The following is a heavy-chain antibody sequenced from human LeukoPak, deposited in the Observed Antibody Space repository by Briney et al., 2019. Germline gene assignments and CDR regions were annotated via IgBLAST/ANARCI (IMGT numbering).Heavy chain of an antibody. CDR3: ARVRGGSGWYGGLDY. CDR2: INPNSGGT. V-gene: IGHV1-2*02. J-gene: IGHJ4*02. CDR1: GYIFSGYY. D-gene: IGHD6-19*01. Sequence: GASVKVSCKASGYIFSGYYMHWVRQAPGQGLEWMGWINPNSGGTNYAQKFQGRVTMTRDTSISTAYMELSRLRSDDTAVYYCARVRGGSGWYGGLDYWGQGTLVTVSS.